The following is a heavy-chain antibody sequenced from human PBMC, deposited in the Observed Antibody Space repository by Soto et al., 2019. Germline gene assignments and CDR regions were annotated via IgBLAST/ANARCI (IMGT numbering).Heavy chain of an antibody. Sequence: ASVKVSCKASGDTFHNQGISWVRQAPGQGLEWLGWISGLDGKTKYAQRLQGRVTMTADTSTSTAYMELRSLRSDETAVYYCARDFHTRAYYVDYSGQGSXVTVSS. J-gene: IGHJ4*02. CDR2: ISGLDGKT. D-gene: IGHD3-10*01. CDR1: GDTFHNQG. V-gene: IGHV1-18*01. CDR3: ARDFHTRAYYVDY.